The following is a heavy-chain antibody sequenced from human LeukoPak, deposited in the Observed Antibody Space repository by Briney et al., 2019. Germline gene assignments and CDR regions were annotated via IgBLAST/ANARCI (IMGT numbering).Heavy chain of an antibody. CDR3: ATAPPDIVVVPAHFDY. V-gene: IGHV1-24*01. Sequence: VASVKVSCKVSGYTLTELSMHWVRQAPGKGLEWMGGFDPEDGETIYAQKFQGRVTMTEDTSTDTAYMELSSLRSEDTAVYYCATAPPDIVVVPAHFDYWGQGTLVTVSS. J-gene: IGHJ4*02. CDR2: FDPEDGET. CDR1: GYTLTELS. D-gene: IGHD2-2*01.